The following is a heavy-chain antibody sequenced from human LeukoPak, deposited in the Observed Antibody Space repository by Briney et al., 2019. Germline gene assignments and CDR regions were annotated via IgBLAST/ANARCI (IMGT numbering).Heavy chain of an antibody. J-gene: IGHJ4*02. V-gene: IGHV3-48*01. CDR1: GFTFSSYG. CDR2: ISPSSSTI. Sequence: PGGSLRLSCAASGFTFSSYGMNWVRQAPGKGLEWVSYISPSSSTIYYADSGKGRFTVSRDNAKNSLYLQMNSLRAGDTAVYYCAREHTPYGSGCTAAYWGQGTLVTVSS. CDR3: AREHTPYGSGCTAAY. D-gene: IGHD6-19*01.